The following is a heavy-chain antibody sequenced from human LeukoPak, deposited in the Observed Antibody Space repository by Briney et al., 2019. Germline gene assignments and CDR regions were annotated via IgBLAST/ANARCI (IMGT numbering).Heavy chain of an antibody. Sequence: PGGSLRLSCAASGFTFSSYGMHWVRQAPGKGLEWVAVISYDGSNKYYADSVKGRFTISRDNSKNTLYLQMNSLRAEDTAVYYCAKRYCSSTSCRRGVKLDYWGQGTLVTVSS. CDR2: ISYDGSNK. CDR3: AKRYCSSTSCRRGVKLDY. V-gene: IGHV3-30*18. J-gene: IGHJ4*02. D-gene: IGHD2-2*01. CDR1: GFTFSSYG.